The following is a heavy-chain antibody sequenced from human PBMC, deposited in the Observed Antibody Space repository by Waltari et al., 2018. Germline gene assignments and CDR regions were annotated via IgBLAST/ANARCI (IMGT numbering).Heavy chain of an antibody. CDR1: GGSISRGIYY. V-gene: IGHV4-61*09. Sequence: QVQLQESGPGSVKPSQTLSLTCTVSGGSISRGIYYWSWIRQPAGKGLEWIGYVYSSGITNYNPSLKSRVAISVDTSKNQFSLKVNSVTAADTAVYYCARNYALNWFDSWGRGTLVTVSS. CDR3: ARNYALNWFDS. CDR2: VYSSGIT. J-gene: IGHJ5*01. D-gene: IGHD2-2*01.